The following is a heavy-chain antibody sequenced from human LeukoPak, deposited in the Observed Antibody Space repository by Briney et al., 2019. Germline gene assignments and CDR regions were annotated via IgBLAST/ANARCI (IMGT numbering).Heavy chain of an antibody. CDR2: VSGDNGQT. J-gene: IGHJ6*03. CDR3: ARVYLYTTGWSAAYYYFMDV. CDR1: TYISSDFG. Sequence: ASVKVSCKASTYISSDFGISWVRLAPGGGLEWMGWVSGDNGQTNYGHKFYGRVAMAMETSTNTASMELRGLRSDDTAIYYCARVYLYTTGWSAAYYYFMDVWGKGTTVIVSS. D-gene: IGHD3-16*02. V-gene: IGHV1-18*01.